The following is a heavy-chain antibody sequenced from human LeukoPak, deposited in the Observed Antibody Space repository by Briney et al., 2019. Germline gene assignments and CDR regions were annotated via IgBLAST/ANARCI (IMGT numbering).Heavy chain of an antibody. CDR1: GFTFSSYA. CDR3: AKEVGCSSTSCYIGYYYYYMDV. V-gene: IGHV3-23*01. D-gene: IGHD2-2*02. CDR2: ISGSGGST. Sequence: PGGSLRLSCAASGFTFSSYAMSWVRQAPGKGLEWVSAISGSGGSTYYADSVKGRFTISRDNSKNTLYLQMNSLRAEDTAVYYCAKEVGCSSTSCYIGYYYYYMDVWGKGTTVTASS. J-gene: IGHJ6*03.